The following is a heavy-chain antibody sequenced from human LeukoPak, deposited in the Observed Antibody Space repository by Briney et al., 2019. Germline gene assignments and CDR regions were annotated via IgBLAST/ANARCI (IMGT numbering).Heavy chain of an antibody. J-gene: IGHJ3*01. CDR1: GYRFNAYR. CDR3: ARPNITSYYDSRGYAAFDV. V-gene: IGHV5-51*01. CDR2: IYPDDSDT. Sequence: GESRKISCKGPGYRFNAYRIAWVRQMPGKGLEWMGIIYPDDSDTRYSPSFQGQVTISADKSVRTAYLQWSSLKASDTAMYYCARPNITSYYDSRGYAAFDVWGQETMVTVSS. D-gene: IGHD3-22*01.